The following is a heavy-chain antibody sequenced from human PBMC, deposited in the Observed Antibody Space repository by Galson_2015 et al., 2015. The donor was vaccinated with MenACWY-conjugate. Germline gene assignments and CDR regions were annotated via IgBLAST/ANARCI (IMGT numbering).Heavy chain of an antibody. Sequence: SLRLSCAASGFTFSTYAMNWVRLAPGKGLESVSTISGGGHTTYYADSVKDRFTISRDNSKNTLYLQLNSLRAEDTAVYFCAKGVTALQGIALSDSCYDMCGWGKGTTVTAAS. D-gene: IGHD6-13*01. CDR1: GFTFSTYA. J-gene: IGHJ6*03. CDR3: AKGVTALQGIALSDSCYDMCG. V-gene: IGHV3-23*01. CDR2: ISGGGHTT.